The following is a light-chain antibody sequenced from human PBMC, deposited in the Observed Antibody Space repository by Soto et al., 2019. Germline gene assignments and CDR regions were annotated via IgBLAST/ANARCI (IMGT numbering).Light chain of an antibody. CDR1: SSDVGGYNY. Sequence: QSALTQPPSASGSPGQSVAISCTGTSSDVGGYNYVSWYQQHPGKAPKLMIYEVNKRPSGVPDRFSGSKSGNTASLTVSGLQAEDEADYYCSSYAGSSNVVGTGPKVTVL. V-gene: IGLV2-8*01. CDR3: SSYAGSSNV. J-gene: IGLJ1*01. CDR2: EVN.